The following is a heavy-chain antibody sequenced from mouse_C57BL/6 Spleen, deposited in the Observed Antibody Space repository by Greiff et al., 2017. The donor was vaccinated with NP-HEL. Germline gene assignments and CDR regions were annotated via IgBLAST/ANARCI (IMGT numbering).Heavy chain of an antibody. J-gene: IGHJ1*03. D-gene: IGHD3-3*01. CDR2: IYPGDGDT. CDR1: GYAFSSYW. Sequence: VQLQQSGAELVKPGASVKISCKASGYAFSSYWMNWVKQRPGKGLEWIGQIYPGDGDTNYNGKFKGKATLTADKSSSTAYMQLSSLTSEDSAVYFCARSRAWDWYFDVWGTGTTVTVSS. V-gene: IGHV1-80*01. CDR3: ARSRAWDWYFDV.